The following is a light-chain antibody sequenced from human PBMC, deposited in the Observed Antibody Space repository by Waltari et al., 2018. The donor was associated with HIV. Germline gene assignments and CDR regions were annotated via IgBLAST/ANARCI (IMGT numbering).Light chain of an antibody. V-gene: IGLV1-51*01. CDR1: SSNIGNKY. J-gene: IGLJ2*01. CDR2: DNH. CDR3: GAWDSSLSAVV. Sequence: QSVLTQPPSVSAAPGQMVTLSCSGSSSNIGNKYVSWYQHLPGTAPKLLIYDNHKRPSGIPDRFSGSKSGTSATLGITGLQTGDEADYYCGAWDSSLSAVVFGGGTKLIVL.